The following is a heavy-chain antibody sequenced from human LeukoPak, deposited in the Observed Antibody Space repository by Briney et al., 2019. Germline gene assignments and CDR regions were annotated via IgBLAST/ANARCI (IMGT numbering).Heavy chain of an antibody. CDR2: INPSGGST. CDR1: GYTFTSYY. V-gene: IGHV1-46*01. Sequence: ASVKVSCKASGYTFTSYYMHWVRQAPGQGLEWMGIINPSGGSTSYAQKFQGRVTMTRDTSTSTVYMELSSLRSEDTAVYYCARERYSSSWYESIKFDYWGQGTLVTVSS. D-gene: IGHD6-13*01. CDR3: ARERYSSSWYESIKFDY. J-gene: IGHJ4*02.